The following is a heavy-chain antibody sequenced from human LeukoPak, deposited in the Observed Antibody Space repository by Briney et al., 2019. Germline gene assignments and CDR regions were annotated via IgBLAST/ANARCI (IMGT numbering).Heavy chain of an antibody. CDR2: ISSSSSYI. V-gene: IGHV3-21*01. CDR3: ARDPEFGFDTSCYYYFDH. J-gene: IGHJ4*02. D-gene: IGHD3-3*01. Sequence: GGSLRLSCAASGFPFSSYNMHWVRHAPGKGLEWLSCISSSSSYIYYAESIKGRFTISRDNAKNSLFLQLNSLRDDDTAVYYCARDPEFGFDTSCYYYFDHWGQGALVTVSS. CDR1: GFPFSSYN.